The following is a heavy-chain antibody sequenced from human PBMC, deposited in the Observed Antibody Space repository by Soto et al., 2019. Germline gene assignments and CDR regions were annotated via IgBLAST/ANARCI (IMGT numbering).Heavy chain of an antibody. CDR1: GGSISSGSYY. CDR3: ARSSIRDYYFDY. CDR2: IYYSGNT. D-gene: IGHD6-6*01. V-gene: IGHV4-39*01. Sequence: PSETLSLTCTVSGGSISSGSYYWGWIRQPPGKGLEWIGGIYYSGNTYYNPSLESRVTIAVDTSKDQFSLKLSSVTAADTAIYYCARSSIRDYYFDYWGQGTLVTVSS. J-gene: IGHJ4*02.